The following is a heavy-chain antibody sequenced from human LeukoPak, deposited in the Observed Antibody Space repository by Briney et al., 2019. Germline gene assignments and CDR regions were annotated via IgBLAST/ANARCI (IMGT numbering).Heavy chain of an antibody. V-gene: IGHV3-73*01. CDR3: TSIAAQDY. J-gene: IGHJ4*02. Sequence: GGSLRLSCAASGFTFSGSTMHWVRQASGKGLEWVGRIRSKANSYATAYAASVKGRFTISRDDSKNTAYLQMNGLKTEDTAVYYCTSIAAQDYWGQGTLVTVSS. CDR1: GFTFSGST. CDR2: IRSKANSYAT. D-gene: IGHD6-6*01.